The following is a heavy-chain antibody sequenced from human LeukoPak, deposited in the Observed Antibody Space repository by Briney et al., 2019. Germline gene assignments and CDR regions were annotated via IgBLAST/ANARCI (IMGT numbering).Heavy chain of an antibody. CDR3: ARDRYNNGHYQ. V-gene: IGHV3-74*01. CDR2: IHYDGDSP. D-gene: IGHD2-8*01. CDR1: GFTFSSYR. Sequence: GGSLRLSCVGSGFTFSSYRMHWVRQAPGKGLVWVARIHYDGDSPHYADFVKGRFTISRGNSKSTLYLQMNGLRGEDTGLYYCARDRYNNGHYQWGRGTLVAISS. J-gene: IGHJ4*02.